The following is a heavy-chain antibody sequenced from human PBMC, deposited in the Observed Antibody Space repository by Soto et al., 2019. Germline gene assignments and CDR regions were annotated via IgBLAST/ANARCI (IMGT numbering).Heavy chain of an antibody. D-gene: IGHD1-26*01. CDR2: ISYDGSNK. V-gene: IGHV3-30*18. CDR3: AKEARGSYPHFDY. J-gene: IGHJ4*02. Sequence: QVQLVESGGGVVQPGRSLRLSCAASGFTFSSYGMHWVRQAPGKGLEWVAVISYDGSNKYYADSVKGRFTISRDNSKNTLYLQMNSLRAEDTAVYYCAKEARGSYPHFDYWGQGTLVTVSS. CDR1: GFTFSSYG.